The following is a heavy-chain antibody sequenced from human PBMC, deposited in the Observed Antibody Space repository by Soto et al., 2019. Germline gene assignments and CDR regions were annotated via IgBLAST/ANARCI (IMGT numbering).Heavy chain of an antibody. CDR2: ISGSAGSI. Sequence: GGSLRLSCAASGFTFSSYAMSWVRQAPGKGLGWVSAISGSAGSIYYADSVKGRFTISRDNSKNTLYLQMSSLRADDTAVYYCASNMVFGEYGMDVWGQGTTVTVSS. CDR3: ASNMVFGEYGMDV. V-gene: IGHV3-23*01. CDR1: GFTFSSYA. J-gene: IGHJ6*02. D-gene: IGHD3-10*02.